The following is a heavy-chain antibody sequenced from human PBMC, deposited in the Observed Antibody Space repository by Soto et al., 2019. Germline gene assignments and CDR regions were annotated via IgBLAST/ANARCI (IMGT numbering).Heavy chain of an antibody. J-gene: IGHJ4*02. Sequence: QVQLQESGPGLVKPSETLSLTCTVSGDSVGSRTSYWSWLRPPPGKGLEWIGYVANSGTTNYNPSLKSRFSLPLDTSNNQFSLKLASVTAADTAVYYWAKAGNYRYFDSWGQGVLVTVSS. CDR3: AKAGNYRYFDS. D-gene: IGHD1-7*01. CDR1: GDSVGSRTSY. V-gene: IGHV4-61*01. CDR2: VANSGTT.